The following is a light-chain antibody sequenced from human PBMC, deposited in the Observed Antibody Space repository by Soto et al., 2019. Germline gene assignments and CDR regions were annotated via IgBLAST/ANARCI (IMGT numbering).Light chain of an antibody. V-gene: IGLV2-14*01. J-gene: IGLJ3*02. Sequence: QSALTQPASVSGSPGQSITIYCTGTSSDVGAYNYASWYQQHPGKAPKLMIYEVSNRPSGVSDRFSGSRSGNTASLTISGLQAEVESDYYFSSYSSSSTWVFGGGTKLTVL. CDR2: EVS. CDR3: SSYSSSSTWV. CDR1: SSDVGAYNY.